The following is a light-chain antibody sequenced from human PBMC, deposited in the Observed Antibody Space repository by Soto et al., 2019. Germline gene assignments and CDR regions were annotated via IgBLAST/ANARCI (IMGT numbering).Light chain of an antibody. J-gene: IGKJ1*01. CDR1: QSINTW. Sequence: DMQLTQSPSSLSASVGDRFIITCRASQSINTWLAWYQQKPGKAPNLLIYEASSLESGVPSRFSGSGSGTEFTLTISSLQPGDFATYYCQQYNTSYRTFDQGTKVDIK. V-gene: IGKV1-5*01. CDR3: QQYNTSYRT. CDR2: EAS.